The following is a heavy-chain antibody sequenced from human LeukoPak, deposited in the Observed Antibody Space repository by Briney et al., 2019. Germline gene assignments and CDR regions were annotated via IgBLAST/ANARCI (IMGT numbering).Heavy chain of an antibody. CDR2: INLDGNGR. Sequence: PGGSLRLSCAASGFFFSNYWMSWVRQAQGKGLEWVANINLDGNGRFYVDSVKGRFTISRDNNKKSVYLQMNSLRAEDTAVYYCAKAISVGATTDAADWGQGTLVTVSS. CDR3: AKAISVGATTDAAD. CDR1: GFFFSNYW. D-gene: IGHD1-26*01. J-gene: IGHJ4*02. V-gene: IGHV3-7*03.